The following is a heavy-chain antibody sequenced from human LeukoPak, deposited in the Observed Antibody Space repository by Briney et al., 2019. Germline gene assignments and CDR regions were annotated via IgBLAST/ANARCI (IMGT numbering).Heavy chain of an antibody. CDR1: GFTFSSYW. Sequence: PGGSLRLSCAASGFTFSSYWMHWVRQVSGKGLVWVSRINSDGSSTSYADSVKGRFTISRDNAKNTLYLQMNSLRAEDTAVYYCARSWDIVVVVAGHWGQGTLVTVSS. J-gene: IGHJ4*02. D-gene: IGHD2-15*01. V-gene: IGHV3-74*01. CDR2: INSDGSST. CDR3: ARSWDIVVVVAGH.